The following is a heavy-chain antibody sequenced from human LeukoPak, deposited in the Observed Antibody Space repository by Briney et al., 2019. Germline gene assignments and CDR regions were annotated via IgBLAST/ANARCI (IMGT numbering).Heavy chain of an antibody. CDR1: GGTFSSYA. J-gene: IGHJ4*02. D-gene: IGHD3-22*01. CDR2: IIPIFGTA. Sequence: SVKVSCKASGGTFSSYAISWVRQAPGQGLEWMGGIIPIFGTANYAQKFQGRVTITADESTSTAYMELSSLRSEDTAVYYCARALTYYYDRSGYKPAYYFDYWGQGTLVTVSS. CDR3: ARALTYYYDRSGYKPAYYFDY. V-gene: IGHV1-69*13.